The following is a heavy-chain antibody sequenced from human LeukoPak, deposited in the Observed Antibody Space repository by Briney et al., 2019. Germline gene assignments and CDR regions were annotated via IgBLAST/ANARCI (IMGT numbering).Heavy chain of an antibody. Sequence: GGSLRPSCAASGFTFSSYWMSWVRQAPGKGLEWVANIKQDGSEKYYVDSVKGRFTISRDNAKNSLYLQMNSLRAEDTAVYYCARVRDDFWSTYFDYWGQGTLVTVSS. CDR2: IKQDGSEK. CDR3: ARVRDDFWSTYFDY. CDR1: GFTFSSYW. J-gene: IGHJ4*02. V-gene: IGHV3-7*01. D-gene: IGHD3-3*01.